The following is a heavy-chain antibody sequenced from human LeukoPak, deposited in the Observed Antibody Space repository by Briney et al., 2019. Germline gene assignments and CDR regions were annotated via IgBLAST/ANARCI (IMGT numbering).Heavy chain of an antibody. CDR1: GFTFSPYS. Sequence: PGGSLRLSCTASGFTFSPYSMSWVRQAPGKGLEWVSYIGSRGSNGVSARYYAGSVTGRFTISRDDAKNTVYLQMNSLGAEDTAVYYCARAENLKFGSGRIYYFDYWGQGALVTVSS. J-gene: IGHJ4*02. CDR3: ARAENLKFGSGRIYYFDY. V-gene: IGHV3-48*01. D-gene: IGHD3-10*01. CDR2: IGSRGSNGVSAR.